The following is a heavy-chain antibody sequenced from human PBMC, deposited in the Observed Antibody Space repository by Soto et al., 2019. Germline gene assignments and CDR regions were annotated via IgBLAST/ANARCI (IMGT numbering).Heavy chain of an antibody. CDR2: ISAYNGNT. D-gene: IGHD3-22*01. CDR1: GYTFTSYG. CDR3: ARVQDYYDSSGYPDY. J-gene: IGHJ4*02. V-gene: IGHV1-18*01. Sequence: QVQLVQSGAEVKKPGASVKVSCKASGYTFTSYGISRVRQAPGQGLEWMGWISAYNGNTNYAQKLQGRVTMTTDTSTSTAYMELRSLRSDDTAVYYCARVQDYYDSSGYPDYWGQGTLVTVSS.